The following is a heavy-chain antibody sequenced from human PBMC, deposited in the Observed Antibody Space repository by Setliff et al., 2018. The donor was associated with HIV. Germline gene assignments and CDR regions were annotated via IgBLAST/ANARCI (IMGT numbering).Heavy chain of an antibody. J-gene: IGHJ6*02. D-gene: IGHD3-10*01. V-gene: IGHV4-38-2*02. CDR2: TYYSGST. CDR1: GDFISSDYY. Sequence: SETLSLTCTVSGDFISSDYYWGWIRQPPGKGLEWIGSTYYSGSTYYNPSLKSRVTISRDTSKNQLSLNLTSVTAADTAVYYCARVETTVRGATYAMDVWGQGTTVTVSS. CDR3: ARVETTVRGATYAMDV.